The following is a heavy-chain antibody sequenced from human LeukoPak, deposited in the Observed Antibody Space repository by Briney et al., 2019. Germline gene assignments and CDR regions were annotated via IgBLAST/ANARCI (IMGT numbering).Heavy chain of an antibody. CDR2: IIPIFGTA. V-gene: IGHV1-69*05. CDR1: GGTFSSYA. D-gene: IGHD2-21*02. CDR3: SRAMTALPVRGAFDL. J-gene: IGHJ3*01. Sequence: SVKVPCKASGGTFSSYAISWVRQAPGQGLEWMGGIIPIFGTANYAQKFQGRVTITTDESTSTAYMELSSLRSDDTAVYYCSRAMTALPVRGAFDLWGQGTMVIVSS.